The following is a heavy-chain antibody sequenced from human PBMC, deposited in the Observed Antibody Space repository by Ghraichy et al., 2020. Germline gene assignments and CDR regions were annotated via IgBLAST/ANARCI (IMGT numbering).Heavy chain of an antibody. CDR2: IYYRGGT. CDR3: ARHGQNNGSGIYLFGY. J-gene: IGHJ4*03. V-gene: IGHV4-59*08. CDR1: GGSVSSYY. Sequence: SETLSLTCNVSGGSVSSYYWSWIRQPAGKGLEWIGYIYYRGGTNYNPSLKSRVTISVDTSKNQFSLKLTSVTAADTAVYYCARHGQNNGSGIYLFGYWGQGTLVTVSS. D-gene: IGHD3-10*01.